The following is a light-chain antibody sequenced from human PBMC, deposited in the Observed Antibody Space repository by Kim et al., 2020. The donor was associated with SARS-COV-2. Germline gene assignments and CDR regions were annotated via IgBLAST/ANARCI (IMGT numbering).Light chain of an antibody. CDR1: GRKS. CDR2: YDS. V-gene: IGLV3-21*01. Sequence: GRKSIHWSQHKPGQAPVLVIYYDSDRPPGVSERFSASNSGNTATLAISSVEPGDEADYYCQVWENTLRTFGGGTQLTVL. J-gene: IGLJ2*01. CDR3: QVWENTLRT.